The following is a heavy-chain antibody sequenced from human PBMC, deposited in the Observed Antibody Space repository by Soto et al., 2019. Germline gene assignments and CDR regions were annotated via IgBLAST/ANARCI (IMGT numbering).Heavy chain of an antibody. CDR3: ATTAWIQLWAVFTDAFDI. V-gene: IGHV1-2*02. J-gene: IGHJ3*02. Sequence: GASVKVSCKASGYTFTGYYMHWVRQAPGQGREWMGWINPNSGGTNYAQKFQGRVTMTRDTSISTAYMELSRLRSDDTAVYYCATTAWIQLWAVFTDAFDIWGQGXMVTVSS. CDR1: GYTFTGYY. CDR2: INPNSGGT. D-gene: IGHD5-18*01.